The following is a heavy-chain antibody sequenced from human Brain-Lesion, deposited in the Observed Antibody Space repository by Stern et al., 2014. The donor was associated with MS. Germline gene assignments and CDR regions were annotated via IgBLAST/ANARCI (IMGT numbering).Heavy chain of an antibody. D-gene: IGHD2/OR15-2a*01. CDR2: VSYDGSNK. Sequence: DQLVESGGGVVQPGRPLRLSCVASGFTFGSWAMHWVRQAPGKGLAWVAGVSYDGSNKYYADSVKGRFTISRDNSQNTLYMQMSSLRPEDTAVYYCAKDRQYLTYFFDHWGQGSLVTVSS. J-gene: IGHJ5*02. CDR1: GFTFGSWA. CDR3: AKDRQYLTYFFDH. V-gene: IGHV3-30*18.